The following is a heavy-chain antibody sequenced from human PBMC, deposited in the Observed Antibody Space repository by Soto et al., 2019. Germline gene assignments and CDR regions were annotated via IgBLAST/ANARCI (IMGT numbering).Heavy chain of an antibody. J-gene: IGHJ4*02. CDR1: GFTVSSNY. CDR2: IYSGGST. D-gene: IGHD6-19*01. CDR3: ARDLSGYSSGWYVFFY. Sequence: GGSLRLSCAASGFTVSSNYMSWVRQAPGKGLEWVSVIYSGGSTYYADSVKGRFTISRDKSKNTLYLQMNSLSAEDTVVFFCARDLSGYSSGWYVFFYWGQGTLVTVSS. V-gene: IGHV3-53*01.